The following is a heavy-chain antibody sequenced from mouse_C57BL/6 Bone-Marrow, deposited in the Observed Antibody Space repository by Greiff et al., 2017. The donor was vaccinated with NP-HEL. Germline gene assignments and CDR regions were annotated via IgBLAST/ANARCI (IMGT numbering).Heavy chain of an antibody. J-gene: IGHJ1*03. V-gene: IGHV5-9-1*02. CDR3: TRDRDGRSNWYCGV. CDR1: GFTFSSYA. D-gene: IGHD1-1*01. Sequence: EVMLVESGEGLVKPGGSLKLSCAASGFTFSSYAMSWVRQTPEKRLEWVAYISSGGDYIYYADTVKGRFTISRDNARNTLYLQMSSLKSEDTAMYYCTRDRDGRSNWYCGVWGTGTTVTVSS. CDR2: ISSGGDYI.